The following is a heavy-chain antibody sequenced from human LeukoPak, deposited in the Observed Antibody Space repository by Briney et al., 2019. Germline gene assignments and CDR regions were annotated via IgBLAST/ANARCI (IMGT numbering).Heavy chain of an antibody. CDR3: ARADFWLRANWFDP. CDR2: IIPIFGTA. D-gene: IGHD3-3*01. Sequence: ASVKVSCKASGGTFSSYAISWVRQAPGQGLEWMGRIIPIFGTANYAQKLQGRVTITADESTSTAYMELSSLRSEDTAVYYCARADFWLRANWFDPWGQGTLVTVSS. J-gene: IGHJ5*02. CDR1: GGTFSSYA. V-gene: IGHV1-69*13.